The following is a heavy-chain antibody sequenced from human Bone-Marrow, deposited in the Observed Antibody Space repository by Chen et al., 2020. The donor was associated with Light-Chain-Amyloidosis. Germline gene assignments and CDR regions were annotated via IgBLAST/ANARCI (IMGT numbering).Heavy chain of an antibody. V-gene: IGHV3-30-3*01. CDR1: GFRFRNYA. CDR2: ISDDGTKK. CDR3: AREGWGVEGRPFDY. Sequence: QVQLVASGGGAVQPGRSLRLSCAASGFRFRNYAMHWVRQTPDKGLEWLAVISDDGTKKFYRDSVQGRFTISRDNSKTTLYMAMDTLTVEDTAIYYCAREGWGVEGRPFDYWGQGALVTVSS. J-gene: IGHJ4*02. D-gene: IGHD3-10*01.